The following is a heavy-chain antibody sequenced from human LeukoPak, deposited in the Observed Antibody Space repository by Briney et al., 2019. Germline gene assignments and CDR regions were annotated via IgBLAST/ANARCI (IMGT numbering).Heavy chain of an antibody. J-gene: IGHJ4*02. CDR2: ISSSSSSV. Sequence: GGSLRLSCAASGFTFSTYNMKWVRQAPGKGLEWVSSISSSSSSVYYADSVKGRFTISRENAKNSLFLQMSSLRAEETALYYCTRGEQWQSFDYWGQGTLVTVSS. D-gene: IGHD6-19*01. CDR1: GFTFSTYN. V-gene: IGHV3-21*04. CDR3: TRGEQWQSFDY.